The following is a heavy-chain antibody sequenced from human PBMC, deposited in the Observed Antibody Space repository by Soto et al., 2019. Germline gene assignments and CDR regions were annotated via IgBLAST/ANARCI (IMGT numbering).Heavy chain of an antibody. Sequence: ASVTVSCKASGYTFTSYGISWVRQAPGQGLEWMGWISAYNGNTNYAQKLQGRVTMTTDTSTSTAYMELRSLRSDDTAVYYCARGNYYDSSGYSPGYYLDYWGQGTLGTVSS. J-gene: IGHJ4*02. CDR3: ARGNYYDSSGYSPGYYLDY. V-gene: IGHV1-18*01. CDR1: GYTFTSYG. CDR2: ISAYNGNT. D-gene: IGHD3-22*01.